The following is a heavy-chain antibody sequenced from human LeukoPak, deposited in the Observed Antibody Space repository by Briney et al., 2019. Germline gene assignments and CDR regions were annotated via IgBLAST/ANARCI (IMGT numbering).Heavy chain of an antibody. CDR2: IYTSGST. D-gene: IGHD6-19*01. Sequence: PSQTLSLTCTVSGGSISSGIYYWSWIRQPAGKGREWIGRIYTSGSTNYNASLKSRVTISVDTSKNQFSLKLSSVTAADTAVYYCARDRDIAVAGTGYYYYMDVWGKGTTVTVSS. CDR1: GGSISSGIYY. J-gene: IGHJ6*03. V-gene: IGHV4-61*02. CDR3: ARDRDIAVAGTGYYYYMDV.